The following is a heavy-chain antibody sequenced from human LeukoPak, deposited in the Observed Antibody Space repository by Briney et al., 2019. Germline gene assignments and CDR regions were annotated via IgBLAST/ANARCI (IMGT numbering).Heavy chain of an antibody. CDR3: ARDQRYCSSSSCPWEPFDY. CDR1: GFTFSSFG. Sequence: PGGSLRLSSAASGFTFSSFGMHWVRQAPGKGLEWVANIKQDGSEKYYVDSVKGRFTISRDNAKNSLYLQMNSLRAEDTAVYYCARDQRYCSSSSCPWEPFDYWGQGTLVTVSS. V-gene: IGHV3-7*03. CDR2: IKQDGSEK. D-gene: IGHD2-2*01. J-gene: IGHJ4*02.